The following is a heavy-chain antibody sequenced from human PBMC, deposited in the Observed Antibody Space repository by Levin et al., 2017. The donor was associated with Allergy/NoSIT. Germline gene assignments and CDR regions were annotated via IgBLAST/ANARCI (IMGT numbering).Heavy chain of an antibody. J-gene: IGHJ6*03. D-gene: IGHD1-1*01. CDR3: ARRGTRDYYYYMDV. V-gene: IGHV5-51*01. CDR2: IYPGDSDT. Sequence: KVSCQGSGYSFTSYWIGWVRQMPGKGLEWMGIIYPGDSDTRYSPSFQGEVTISADKSISTAYRQWSSLKASDTAIYYCARRGTRDYYYYMDVWGKGTTVTVSS. CDR1: GYSFTSYW.